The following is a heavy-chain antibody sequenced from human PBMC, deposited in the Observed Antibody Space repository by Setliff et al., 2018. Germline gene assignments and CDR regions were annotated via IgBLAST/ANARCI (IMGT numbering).Heavy chain of an antibody. Sequence: LSLTCTVSGGSMGSYYWSWIRQPAGKGLEWIGHIYIGGSANYNPSLKSRVTMSVDTSKNHFSLELSSVTAADTAVYYCAREDASGSARRFDPWGQGTLVTVSS. CDR2: IYIGGSA. CDR3: AREDASGSARRFDP. CDR1: GGSMGSYY. D-gene: IGHD3-10*01. J-gene: IGHJ5*02. V-gene: IGHV4-4*07.